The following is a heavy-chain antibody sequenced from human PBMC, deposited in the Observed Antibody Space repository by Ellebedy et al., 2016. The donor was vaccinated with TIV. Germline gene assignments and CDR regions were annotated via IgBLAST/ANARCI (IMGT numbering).Heavy chain of an antibody. CDR1: GFTFSDHW. J-gene: IGHJ4*02. CDR3: VGPHWLVYS. Sequence: GESLKISCAASGFTFSDHWMSWVRQAPGKGPEWVANIRQDGSDKNYVDSVKGRFTISSDNAKSLLYLQMNSLRAEDTAVYYCVGPHWLVYSWGQGTLVTVSS. D-gene: IGHD3-9*01. CDR2: IRQDGSDK. V-gene: IGHV3-7*03.